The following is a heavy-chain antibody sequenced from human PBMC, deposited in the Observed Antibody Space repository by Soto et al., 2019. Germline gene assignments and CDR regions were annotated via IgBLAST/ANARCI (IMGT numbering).Heavy chain of an antibody. CDR2: INAGNGNT. D-gene: IGHD3-9*01. CDR3: ARVLTGYPDYYYYGMDV. V-gene: IGHV1-3*01. J-gene: IGHJ6*02. CDR1: GYTFTSYA. Sequence: GASVKVSCKASGYTFTSYAMHWVRQAPGQRLEWMGWINAGNGNTKYSQKFQGRVTITRDTSASTAYMELSSLRSEDTAVYYCARVLTGYPDYYYYGMDVWGQGTTVTVSS.